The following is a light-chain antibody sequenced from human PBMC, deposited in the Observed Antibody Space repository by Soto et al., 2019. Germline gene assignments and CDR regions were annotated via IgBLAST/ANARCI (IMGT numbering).Light chain of an antibody. J-gene: IGKJ4*01. CDR3: QQDYTWPPLT. CDR1: QSVSSD. V-gene: IGKV3-15*01. Sequence: EIVMTQSPATLSVSPGERATLSCRVSQSVSSDLAWYHQKPGQAPRLLIYGASTRATGIPARFSGSGSGTEFTLTITSLQSEDFAVYYCQQDYTWPPLTFGGGTKVDI. CDR2: GAS.